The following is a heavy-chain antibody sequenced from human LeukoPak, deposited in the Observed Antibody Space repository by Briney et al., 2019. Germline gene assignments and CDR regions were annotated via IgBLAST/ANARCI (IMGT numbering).Heavy chain of an antibody. CDR3: ARGMTTVTNDYYYYGMDV. CDR1: GGTFSSYA. CDR2: IIPILGIA. Sequence: ASVKVSCKASGGTFSSYAISWVRQAPGQGLEWMGRIIPILGIANYAQKFQGRVTITADKSTSTAYMELSSLRSEDTAVYYCARGMTTVTNDYYYYGMDVWGQGTTVTVSS. D-gene: IGHD4-17*01. J-gene: IGHJ6*02. V-gene: IGHV1-69*04.